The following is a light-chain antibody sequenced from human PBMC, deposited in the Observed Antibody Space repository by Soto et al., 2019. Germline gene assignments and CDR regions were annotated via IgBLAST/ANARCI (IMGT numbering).Light chain of an antibody. Sequence: DIQMTQSPSSLSASVGVRVTITCQASQSISSYLNWYQQKPGKAPKLLIYAASSLQSGVPSRFSGSGSGTDFTLTISSLQPEDFATYYCQQSYSTPNTFGQGTRLEIK. V-gene: IGKV1-39*01. CDR2: AAS. J-gene: IGKJ5*01. CDR1: QSISSY. CDR3: QQSYSTPNT.